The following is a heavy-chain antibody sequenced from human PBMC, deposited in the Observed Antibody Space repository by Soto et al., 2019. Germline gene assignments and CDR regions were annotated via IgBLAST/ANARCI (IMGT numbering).Heavy chain of an antibody. D-gene: IGHD3-22*01. V-gene: IGHV4-59*01. Sequence: QVQLRESGPGLVKPSETLSLTCTVSGGSISSYYWSWIRQPPGKGLEWIGYIYYSGSTNYNPSLKSRVTISVDTSKNQFSLKLSSVTAADTAVYYCARVPYDSSGYYYPFDYWGQGTLVTVSS. CDR2: IYYSGST. CDR3: ARVPYDSSGYYYPFDY. CDR1: GGSISSYY. J-gene: IGHJ4*02.